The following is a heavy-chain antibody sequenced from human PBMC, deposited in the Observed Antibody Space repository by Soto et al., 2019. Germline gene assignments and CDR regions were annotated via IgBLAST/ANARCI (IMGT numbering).Heavy chain of an antibody. CDR3: ARLNRPEAGFVNYMDV. J-gene: IGHJ6*03. CDR1: GYSFTTYW. Sequence: EVQLVQSGAEVKKPGESLKISCEGSGYSFTTYWIAWVRQMPGKGLEWMGIVYPGDSDTRYSPSFQGQVTISADKSITTAYLQWSSLKALDTAVYYCARLNRPEAGFVNYMDVWDKGTTVTVSS. D-gene: IGHD3-3*01. V-gene: IGHV5-51*03. CDR2: VYPGDSDT.